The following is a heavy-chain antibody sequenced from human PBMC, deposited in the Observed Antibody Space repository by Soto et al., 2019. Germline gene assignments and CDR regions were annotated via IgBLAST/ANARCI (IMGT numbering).Heavy chain of an antibody. CDR1: GGSFSGYY. V-gene: IGHV4-34*01. CDR2: INHSGST. Sequence: SETLSLTCAVYGGSFSGYYWSWIRQPPGKGLEWIGEINHSGSTNYNPSLKSRVTISVDTSKNQFSLKLSSVTAADTAVYYCARARGALRGYHYYYMDVWGKGTTVTVSS. CDR3: ARARGALRGYHYYYMDV. J-gene: IGHJ6*03. D-gene: IGHD3-10*01.